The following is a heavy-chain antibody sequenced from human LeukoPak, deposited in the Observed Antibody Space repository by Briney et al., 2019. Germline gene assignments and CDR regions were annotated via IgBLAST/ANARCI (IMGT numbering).Heavy chain of an antibody. J-gene: IGHJ4*02. V-gene: IGHV4-34*01. Sequence: SETLSLTCAVYGGSFSGYYWSWIRQPPGKGLEWIGEINHSGSTNYNPSLKSRVTISVDTSKNQFSLKLSSVTAADTAVYYCARSRLYDYVWDWGQGTLVTVSS. CDR3: ARSRLYDYVWD. CDR2: INHSGST. D-gene: IGHD3-16*01. CDR1: GGSFSGYY.